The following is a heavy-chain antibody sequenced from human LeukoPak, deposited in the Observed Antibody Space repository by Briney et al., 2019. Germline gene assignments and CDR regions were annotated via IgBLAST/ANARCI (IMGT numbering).Heavy chain of an antibody. CDR1: GGSFSGYY. J-gene: IGHJ5*02. CDR3: AREAEWELLGRNWFDP. D-gene: IGHD1-26*01. CDR2: INHSGST. Sequence: SETLSLTCAVYGGSFSGYYWSWIRQPPGKGLEWIGEINHSGSTNYNPSLKSRVTISVDTSKNQFSLKLSSVTAADTAVYYCAREAEWELLGRNWFDPWGQGTLVTVSS. V-gene: IGHV4-34*01.